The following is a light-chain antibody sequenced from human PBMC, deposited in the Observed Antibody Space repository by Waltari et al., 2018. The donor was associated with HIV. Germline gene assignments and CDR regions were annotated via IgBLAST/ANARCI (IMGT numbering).Light chain of an antibody. Sequence: QSALTQPRSVSGSPGQSVTISCTGTSSDVGGYNSVSWYQQHPGKAPKFMIYDVSKRPSGVPDRFSGSKSGNTASLTISGLQAEEEADYYCCSYAGNYTLVFGGGTKLTVL. CDR2: DVS. CDR1: SSDVGGYNS. V-gene: IGLV2-11*01. J-gene: IGLJ3*02. CDR3: CSYAGNYTLV.